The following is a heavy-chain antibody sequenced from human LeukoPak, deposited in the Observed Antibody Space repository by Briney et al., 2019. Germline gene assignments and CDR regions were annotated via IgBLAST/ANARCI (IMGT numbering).Heavy chain of an antibody. D-gene: IGHD3-22*01. Sequence: PGGSLRLSCAASGITFSSYAIHWVRQAPGKGLEWVAVISYDGNNEYYADSVKGRFTISRDNSKNTLYLQMNSLRAEDTAVYYCARVPVNYDSSGYYYTPGYYFDYWGQGTLVTVSS. CDR1: GITFSSYA. V-gene: IGHV3-30-3*01. CDR2: ISYDGNNE. J-gene: IGHJ4*02. CDR3: ARVPVNYDSSGYYYTPGYYFDY.